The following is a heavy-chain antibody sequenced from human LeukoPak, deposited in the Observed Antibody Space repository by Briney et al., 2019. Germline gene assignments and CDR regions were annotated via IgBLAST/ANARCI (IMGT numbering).Heavy chain of an antibody. V-gene: IGHV4-59*01. D-gene: IGHD3-9*01. CDR2: IYYSGST. J-gene: IGHJ4*02. CDR1: GGSISSYY. Sequence: KPSETLSLTCTVSGGSISSYYWSWIRQPPGKGLEWIGYIYYSGSTNYNPSLKSRVTISVDTSKNQFSLKLSSVTAADTAVYYCARGNYDILTGSGYYFDYWGQGTLVTVSS. CDR3: ARGNYDILTGSGYYFDY.